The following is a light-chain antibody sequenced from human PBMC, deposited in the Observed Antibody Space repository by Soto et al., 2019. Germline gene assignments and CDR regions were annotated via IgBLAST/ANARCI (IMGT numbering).Light chain of an antibody. V-gene: IGLV3-21*02. CDR2: DDN. Sequence: SYELTQPPSVSVAPGQTARISCGGNDIASKSVHWSQQKPGQAPVLVVYDDNDRPSGITERLSGSNSGDTATPTISRVEAGDEADYYCQVWDSSSDHYVFGSGTKVTVL. J-gene: IGLJ1*01. CDR3: QVWDSSSDHYV. CDR1: DIASKS.